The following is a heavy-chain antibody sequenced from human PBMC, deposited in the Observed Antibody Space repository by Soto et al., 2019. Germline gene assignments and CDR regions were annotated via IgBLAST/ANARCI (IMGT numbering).Heavy chain of an antibody. Sequence: QVQLQESGPGLVKPSDTLSLTCTVSGGSISSYYWSWIRQPPGKGLEWIGYIDYSGSTNYNPSLKSRVTISVDTSKNQFSLKLSSVTAADTAVYDCARRYGSYFDYWGQGTLVTVSS. CDR3: ARRYGSYFDY. J-gene: IGHJ4*02. CDR1: GGSISSYY. CDR2: IDYSGST. D-gene: IGHD5-18*01. V-gene: IGHV4-59*08.